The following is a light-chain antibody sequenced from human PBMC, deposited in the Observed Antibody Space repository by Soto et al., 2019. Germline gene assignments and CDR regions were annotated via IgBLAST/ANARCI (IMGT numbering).Light chain of an antibody. Sequence: QSALTQPRSVSGSPGQSVTISCTGTSSDVVIYNYVSWYQHHPGKAPKPMIYDVSKRPSGVPERFSGSKSGNTASLTISGLQAEDEADYYCCSYVGSYVLFGGGTKVTVL. J-gene: IGLJ2*01. CDR3: CSYVGSYVL. CDR1: SSDVVIYNY. V-gene: IGLV2-11*01. CDR2: DVS.